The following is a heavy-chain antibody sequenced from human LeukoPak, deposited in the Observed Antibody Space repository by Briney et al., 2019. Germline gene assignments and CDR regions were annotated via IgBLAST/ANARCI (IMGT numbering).Heavy chain of an antibody. Sequence: GASVKVSCKASGYTFTGYYMHWVRQAPGQGLEWMGWINPNSGGTNYAQKFQGRVTMTRDTSISTAYMELSRLRSDDTAVYYCARAVAVTMVQGVKYWDQGTLVTVSS. CDR1: GYTFTGYY. CDR3: ARAVAVTMVQGVKY. CDR2: INPNSGGT. J-gene: IGHJ4*02. D-gene: IGHD3-10*01. V-gene: IGHV1-2*02.